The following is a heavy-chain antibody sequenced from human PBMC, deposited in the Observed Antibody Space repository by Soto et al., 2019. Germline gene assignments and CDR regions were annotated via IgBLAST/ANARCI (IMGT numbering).Heavy chain of an antibody. CDR2: INHSGST. CDR1: GGSFSGYY. CDR3: AVEYFDWLLPLDY. D-gene: IGHD3-9*01. Sequence: SETLSLTCAVYGGSFSGYYWSWIRQPPGKGLEWIGEINHSGSTNYNPSLKSRVTISVDTSKNQFSLKLSSVTAADTAVYYCAVEYFDWLLPLDYSGQGTLVTVSS. J-gene: IGHJ4*02. V-gene: IGHV4-34*01.